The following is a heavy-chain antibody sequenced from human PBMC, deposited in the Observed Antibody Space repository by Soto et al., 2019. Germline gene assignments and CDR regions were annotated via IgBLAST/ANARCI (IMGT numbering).Heavy chain of an antibody. D-gene: IGHD2-2*01. Sequence: EVQLVETGGGLIQPGGSLRLSCAASGFTVSNTYMTWVRQPPGKGLECVSVIYTAGGTNYADSVKGRFIISRDNSKNTLYLQMNSLRAGDPAVYYCARALPVAKGGFDPWGQGTLVTVSS. V-gene: IGHV3-53*02. CDR2: IYTAGGT. CDR1: GFTVSNTY. J-gene: IGHJ5*02. CDR3: ARALPVAKGGFDP.